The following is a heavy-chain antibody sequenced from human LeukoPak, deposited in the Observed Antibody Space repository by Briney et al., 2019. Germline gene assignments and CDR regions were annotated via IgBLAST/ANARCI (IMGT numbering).Heavy chain of an antibody. V-gene: IGHV3-23*01. Sequence: GGSLRLSCATSGFSFTDYPMNWVRQAPGKGLEWVSGINSNGDEIYYADSVRGRFTISRDNSNNALYLQMDSLRAEDTAVYYCANWIGSSSRDYWGQGTLVTVSS. CDR2: INSNGDEI. D-gene: IGHD6-6*01. CDR3: ANWIGSSSRDY. CDR1: GFSFTDYP. J-gene: IGHJ4*02.